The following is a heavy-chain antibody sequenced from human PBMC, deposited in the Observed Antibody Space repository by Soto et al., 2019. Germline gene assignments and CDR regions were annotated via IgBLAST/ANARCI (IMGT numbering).Heavy chain of an antibody. Sequence: QLQLQESGPGLVKPSETLSLTCTVSGGSISSSSYYWGWIRQPPGKGLEWIGSIYYSGSTYYNPSLKSRVTISVDTSKNQFSLKLSSVTAADTAVYYCARHLWFGPPDYWGQGTLVTVSS. J-gene: IGHJ4*02. CDR1: GGSISSSSYY. D-gene: IGHD3-10*01. CDR2: IYYSGST. CDR3: ARHLWFGPPDY. V-gene: IGHV4-39*01.